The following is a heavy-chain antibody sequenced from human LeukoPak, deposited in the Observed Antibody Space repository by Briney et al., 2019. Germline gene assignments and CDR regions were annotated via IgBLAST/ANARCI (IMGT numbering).Heavy chain of an antibody. CDR3: ARDLNYYDSAWFDP. J-gene: IGHJ5*02. Sequence: PGGSLRPSCAASGFTFSSYGMHWVRQAPGKGLEWVAVIWYDGSNKYYADSVKGRFTISRDNSKNTLYLQMNSLRAEDTAVYYCARDLNYYDSAWFDPWGQGTLVTVSS. V-gene: IGHV3-33*01. CDR1: GFTFSSYG. D-gene: IGHD3-22*01. CDR2: IWYDGSNK.